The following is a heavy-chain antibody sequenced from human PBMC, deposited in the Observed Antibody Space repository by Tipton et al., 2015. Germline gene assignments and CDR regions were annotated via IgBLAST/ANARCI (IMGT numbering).Heavy chain of an antibody. CDR2: VFREGSF. Sequence: TLSLTCTVSGDSISTSSYYWGWFRQTPDKGLEWIVTVFREGSFYNNPSLRSRVTTSVDTSNNQFSLKLSPVTAADTALYYCVRGAAGTIDSFDMWGQGTMVTVSS. CDR1: GDSISTSSYY. D-gene: IGHD6-19*01. J-gene: IGHJ3*02. V-gene: IGHV4-39*01. CDR3: VRGAAGTIDSFDM.